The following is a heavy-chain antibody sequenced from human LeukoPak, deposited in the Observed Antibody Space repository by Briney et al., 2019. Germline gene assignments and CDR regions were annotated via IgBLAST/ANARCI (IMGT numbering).Heavy chain of an antibody. CDR3: ARGSLVVVAATSAQSDY. CDR2: ISSSSSYI. CDR1: GFTFSSYS. Sequence: GGSLRLSCAASGFTFSSYSMNWVRQAPGKGLEWVSSISSSSSYIYYADSVKGRFTISRDNAKNSLYLQMNSLRAEDTAVYYCARGSLVVVAATSAQSDYWGQGTLVTVSS. J-gene: IGHJ4*02. V-gene: IGHV3-21*01. D-gene: IGHD2-15*01.